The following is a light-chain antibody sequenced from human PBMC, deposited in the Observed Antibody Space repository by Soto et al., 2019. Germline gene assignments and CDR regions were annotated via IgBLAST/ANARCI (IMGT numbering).Light chain of an antibody. CDR2: EVS. V-gene: IGLV2-14*01. J-gene: IGLJ2*01. Sequence: QSVLTQPASVSGSPGQSITISCTGTSSDVGAYNYVSWYQQHPGKAPKLMIYEVSNRPSGVSNRFSGSKSGSTASLTISGLQAEDEADYYCSSYTTSITLVFGGGTKLTVL. CDR1: SSDVGAYNY. CDR3: SSYTTSITLV.